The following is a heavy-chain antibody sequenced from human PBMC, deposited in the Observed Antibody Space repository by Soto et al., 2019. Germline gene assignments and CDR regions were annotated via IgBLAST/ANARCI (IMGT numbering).Heavy chain of an antibody. CDR1: GFTFSSYG. Sequence: GGSLRLSCAASGFTFSSYGMHWVRQAPGKGLEWVAVISYDGSNKYYADSVKGRFTISRDNSKNTLYLQMNSLRAEDTAVYYVTTTNDAFDIWGQGTMVTVSS. J-gene: IGHJ3*02. D-gene: IGHD3-22*01. CDR3: TTTNDAFDI. CDR2: ISYDGSNK. V-gene: IGHV3-30*03.